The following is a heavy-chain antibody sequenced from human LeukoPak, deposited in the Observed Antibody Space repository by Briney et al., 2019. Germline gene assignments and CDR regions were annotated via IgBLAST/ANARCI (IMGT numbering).Heavy chain of an antibody. CDR1: GYTFTSYY. J-gene: IGHJ6*03. CDR3: ARGASTMSYYYYMDV. Sequence: ASVKVSCKASGYTFTSYYMHWVRQAPGQGLEWMGIINPSGGSTSYAQKFQGRVTMTRDTSTSTVYMELSSLRSDDTAVYYCARGASTMSYYYYMDVWGKGTTVTVSS. V-gene: IGHV1-46*01. D-gene: IGHD3-22*01. CDR2: INPSGGST.